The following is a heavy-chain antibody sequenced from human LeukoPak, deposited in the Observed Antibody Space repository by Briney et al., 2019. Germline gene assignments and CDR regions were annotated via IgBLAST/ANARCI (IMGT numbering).Heavy chain of an antibody. CDR2: IYTSGST. V-gene: IGHV4-61*02. D-gene: IGHD6-13*01. CDR3: AREGTAAAGFPDY. J-gene: IGHJ4*02. Sequence: KPSETLSLTCTVSGGSISSGGYYWSWIRQPAGKGLEWIGRIYTSGSTNYNPSFKSRVTISVDTSKNQFSLKLSSVTAADTAVYYCAREGTAAAGFPDYWGQGTLVTVSS. CDR1: GGSISSGGYY.